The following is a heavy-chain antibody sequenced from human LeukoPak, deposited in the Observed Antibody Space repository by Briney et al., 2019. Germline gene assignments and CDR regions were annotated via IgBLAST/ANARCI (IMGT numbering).Heavy chain of an antibody. Sequence: GGSLRLSCTASGLIFSDHAMHWVRQAPGKGLNWVAVTSFDGRDQFYADSVKGRFTISRDNSKNILYLQLSSPRVEDTAMYYCATQPCSGGRCFLLHWGQGTLVTVSS. V-gene: IGHV3-30*03. J-gene: IGHJ4*02. CDR1: GLIFSDHA. CDR3: ATQPCSGGRCFLLH. CDR2: TSFDGRDQ. D-gene: IGHD2-15*01.